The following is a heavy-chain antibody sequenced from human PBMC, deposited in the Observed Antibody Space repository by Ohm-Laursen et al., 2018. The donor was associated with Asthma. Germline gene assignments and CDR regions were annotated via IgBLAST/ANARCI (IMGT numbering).Heavy chain of an antibody. CDR1: GGSISSGGYY. Sequence: SETLSLTCIVSGGSISSGGYYWSWIRQHPGKGLEWIGYIYYSGSTYYTPSLKSRVTISVDTSKNQFSLKLSSVTAADTAVYYCARASLHTNWGFDSWGQGTLVTVSS. CDR3: ARASLHTNWGFDS. J-gene: IGHJ4*02. D-gene: IGHD7-27*01. CDR2: IYYSGST. V-gene: IGHV4-31*03.